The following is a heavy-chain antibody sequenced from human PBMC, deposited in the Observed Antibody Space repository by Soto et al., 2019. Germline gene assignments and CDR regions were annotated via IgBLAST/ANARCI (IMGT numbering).Heavy chain of an antibody. V-gene: IGHV4-39*01. D-gene: IGHD2-2*01. J-gene: IGHJ3*02. CDR2: IYYSGST. Sequence: TSGTLSVTRTFSCCSIRSSSFYWGWVRQPPGKGLEWIGSIYYSGSTYYNPSLKSRVTISVDTSKNQFSLKLSSVTAADTAVYYCARKDVVPAAMLGAFDIWGQGTMVTVSS. CDR3: ARKDVVPAAMLGAFDI. CDR1: CCSIRSSSFY.